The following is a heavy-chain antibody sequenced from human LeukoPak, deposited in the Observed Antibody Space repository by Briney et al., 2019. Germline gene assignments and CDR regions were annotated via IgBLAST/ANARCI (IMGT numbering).Heavy chain of an antibody. CDR1: GFTFTAYA. V-gene: IGHV3-7*01. Sequence: GSLRLSCAASGFTFTAYAMSWFRQTPEKGLEWVANIHDDGIVTHYVDSVKGRFTISRDNARNSVNLQLNSLRVEDTALYYCARGRGWVDHWGQGTLVTVSS. CDR3: ARGRGWVDH. CDR2: IHDDGIVT. D-gene: IGHD3-16*01. J-gene: IGHJ4*02.